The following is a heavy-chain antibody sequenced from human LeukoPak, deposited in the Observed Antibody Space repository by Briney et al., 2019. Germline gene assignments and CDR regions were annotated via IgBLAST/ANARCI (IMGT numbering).Heavy chain of an antibody. Sequence: GGSLRLSCAASGFPFSSYAMSWLRQAPGKGLEWVSTIEGSGTNTYYAASAKGRFTISRDNSKSTLFLQMNNLRVEDTAVYYCAKDLFRSGYDFDSWGQGTLVTVSS. CDR3: AKDLFRSGYDFDS. D-gene: IGHD5-12*01. CDR2: IEGSGTNT. J-gene: IGHJ4*02. V-gene: IGHV3-23*01. CDR1: GFPFSSYA.